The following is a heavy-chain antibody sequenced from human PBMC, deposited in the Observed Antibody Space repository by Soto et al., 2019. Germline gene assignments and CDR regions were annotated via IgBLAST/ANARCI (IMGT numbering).Heavy chain of an antibody. J-gene: IGHJ5*02. D-gene: IGHD6-6*01. CDR3: ARDQGIAARRGLGWFDP. Sequence: ASVKVSCKASGYTFTSYAMHWVRQAPGQGLEWMGWINAGNGNTKYSQKFQGRVTITRDTSASTAYMELSSLRSEDTAVYYCARDQGIAARRGLGWFDPWGQGTLVTVSS. CDR2: INAGNGNT. CDR1: GYTFTSYA. V-gene: IGHV1-3*01.